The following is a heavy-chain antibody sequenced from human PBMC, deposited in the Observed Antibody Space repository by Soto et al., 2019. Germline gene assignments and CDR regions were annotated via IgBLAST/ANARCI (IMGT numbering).Heavy chain of an antibody. CDR2: ISSSSSYM. D-gene: IGHD6-19*01. Sequence: EVQLVECGGGLVKPGGSLRLSCAASGFTFSSYTMNWVRQAPGKGLEWVSSISSSSSYMYYADSVKGRFTISRDNAKNSLYLQMNSLRAEDTAVYYCARGYSSGDYWGQGTLVTVSS. CDR1: GFTFSSYT. J-gene: IGHJ4*02. CDR3: ARGYSSGDY. V-gene: IGHV3-21*01.